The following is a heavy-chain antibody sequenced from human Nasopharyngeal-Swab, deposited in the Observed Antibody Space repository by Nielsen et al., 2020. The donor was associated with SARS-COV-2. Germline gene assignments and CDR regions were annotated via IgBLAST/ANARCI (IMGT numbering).Heavy chain of an antibody. V-gene: IGHV5-51*01. CDR3: ARFQQQLVHYYYYGMDV. D-gene: IGHD6-13*01. CDR2: IYPGDSDT. J-gene: IGHJ6*02. CDR1: GYSFTSYW. Sequence: GESLKISCKGSGYSFTSYWIGWVRQMPGKGLEWMGIIYPGDSDTRHSPSFQGQVTISADKSISTAYLQWSSLKASDTAMYYCARFQQQLVHYYYYGMDVWGQGTTVTVSS.